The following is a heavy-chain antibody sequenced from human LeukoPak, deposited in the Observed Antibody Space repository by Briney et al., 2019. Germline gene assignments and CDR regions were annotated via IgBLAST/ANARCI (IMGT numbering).Heavy chain of an antibody. Sequence: SETLSLTCTVSGGSISSYCWSWIRQPPGKGLEWIGYIYYSGSTNYNPSLKSRVTISVDTSKNQFSLKLSSVTAADTAVYYCARGPGSSTSFDPWGQGTLVTVSS. V-gene: IGHV4-59*01. CDR3: ARGPGSSTSFDP. CDR2: IYYSGST. J-gene: IGHJ5*02. D-gene: IGHD3-10*01. CDR1: GGSISSYC.